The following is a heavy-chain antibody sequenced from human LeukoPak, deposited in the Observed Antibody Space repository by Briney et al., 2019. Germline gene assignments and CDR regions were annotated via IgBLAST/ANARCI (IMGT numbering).Heavy chain of an antibody. D-gene: IGHD3-10*01. V-gene: IGHV4-39*07. CDR3: ARGTGGADYYGSGSLDY. J-gene: IGHJ4*02. Sequence: SETLSLTCTVSGGSISSSSYYWGWIRQPPGKGLEWIGSIYYSGSTNYNPSLKSRVTISVDKSKNQFSLKLSSVIAADTAVYYCARGTGGADYYGSGSLDYWGQGTLVTVSS. CDR2: IYYSGST. CDR1: GGSISSSSYY.